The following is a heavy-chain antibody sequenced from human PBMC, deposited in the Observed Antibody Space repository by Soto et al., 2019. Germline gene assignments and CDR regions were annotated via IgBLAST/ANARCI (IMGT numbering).Heavy chain of an antibody. J-gene: IGHJ4*02. D-gene: IGHD5-18*01. V-gene: IGHV2-5*02. CDR2: IYWDDDK. Sequence: QITLKESGPTLVKPTQTLTLTCTFSGFSLSTSGVGVGWIRQPPGKALEWLALIYWDDDKRYSPSLKSRLTITKDTSKNQVVLTMTNMDPVDTATYYCAHTGGGLWGTAMAPLDYWGQGTLVTVSS. CDR3: AHTGGGLWGTAMAPLDY. CDR1: GFSLSTSGVG.